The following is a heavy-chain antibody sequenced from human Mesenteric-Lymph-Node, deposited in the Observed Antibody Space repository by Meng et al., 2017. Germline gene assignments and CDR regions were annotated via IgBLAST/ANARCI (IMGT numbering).Heavy chain of an antibody. V-gene: IGHV3-23*01. CDR2: ISERGETT. CDR1: GFTLMNYP. CDR3: VRRAWLEY. J-gene: IGHJ4*02. D-gene: IGHD6-19*01. Sequence: GGSLRLSCAASGFTLMNYPMSWVRQVPGQGLEWVSLISERGETTSYADSVKGRFTISRDDSKDTLYLQMNSLRAEDTAVYYCVRRAWLEYWGQGTLVTVSS.